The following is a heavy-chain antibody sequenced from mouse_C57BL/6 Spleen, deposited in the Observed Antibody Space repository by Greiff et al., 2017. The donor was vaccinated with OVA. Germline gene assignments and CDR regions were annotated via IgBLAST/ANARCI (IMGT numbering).Heavy chain of an antibody. V-gene: IGHV5-17*01. J-gene: IGHJ1*03. CDR2: ISSGSSTI. CDR1: GFTFSDYG. D-gene: IGHD4-1*01. Sequence: EVQLVESGGGLVKPGGSLKLSCAASGFTFSDYGMHWVRQAPEKGLEWVAYISSGSSTIYYADTVKGRFTISRDNAKNTLFLQMTSLRSEDTAMYYWASQRAWDVRWYFDVWGTGTTVTVSS. CDR3: ASQRAWDVRWYFDV.